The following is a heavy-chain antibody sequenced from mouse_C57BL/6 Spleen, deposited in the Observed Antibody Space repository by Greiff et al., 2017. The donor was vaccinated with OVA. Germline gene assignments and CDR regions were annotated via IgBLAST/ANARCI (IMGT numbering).Heavy chain of an antibody. CDR3: ARHSSEGYAMDY. D-gene: IGHD2-10*02. CDR2: ISNLAYSI. CDR1: GFTFSDYG. V-gene: IGHV5-15*01. Sequence: EVKLMESGGGLVQPGGSLKLSCAASGFTFSDYGMAWVRQAPRKGPEWVAFISNLAYSIYYADTVTGRFTISRENAKNTLYLEMSSLRSEDTAMYYCARHSSEGYAMDYWGQGTSVTVSS. J-gene: IGHJ4*01.